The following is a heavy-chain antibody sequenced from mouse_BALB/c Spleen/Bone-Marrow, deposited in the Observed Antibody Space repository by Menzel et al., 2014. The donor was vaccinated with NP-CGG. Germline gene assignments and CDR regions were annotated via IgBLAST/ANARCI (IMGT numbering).Heavy chain of an antibody. Sequence: QVQLQQSGPGLVAPSQSLSITCTVSGFSLTNYGISWVRRPPGKGLEWLGVIWGDGSTNYHSALISRLSISKDNSKSQVLLKLNSLQTDDTATYYCRGGPWFAYWGQGTLVTVSA. CDR1: GFSLTNYG. D-gene: IGHD3-3*01. J-gene: IGHJ3*01. CDR3: RGGPWFAY. CDR2: IWGDGST. V-gene: IGHV2-3*01.